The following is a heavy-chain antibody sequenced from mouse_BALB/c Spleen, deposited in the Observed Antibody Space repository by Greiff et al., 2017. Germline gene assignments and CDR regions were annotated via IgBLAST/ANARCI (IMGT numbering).Heavy chain of an antibody. CDR3: ANEEY. CDR2: ISSGGSYT. Sequence: EVKLVESGGGLVKPGGSLKLSCAASGFTFSSYAMSWVRQTPEKRLEWVATISSGGSYTYYPDSVKGRFTIPRDNAKNTLYLQMSSLRSEDTAMYYCANEEYWGQGTTLTVSS. CDR1: GFTFSSYA. J-gene: IGHJ2*01. V-gene: IGHV5-9-3*01.